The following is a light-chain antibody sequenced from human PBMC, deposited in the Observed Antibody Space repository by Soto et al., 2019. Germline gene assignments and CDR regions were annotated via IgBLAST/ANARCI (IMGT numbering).Light chain of an antibody. CDR2: SHN. V-gene: IGLV1-44*01. CDR3: ASWDDRLNGYV. CDR1: SSNIGSNA. J-gene: IGLJ1*01. Sequence: QSVLTQPPSASGTPGQRVTISCSGSSSNIGSNAVNWYQHLPRASPRLLIYSHNQRPSGVPDRFSGSRVGTSAFLAISGLQSDDEAYYYCASWDDRLNGYVFGTGTKVTFL.